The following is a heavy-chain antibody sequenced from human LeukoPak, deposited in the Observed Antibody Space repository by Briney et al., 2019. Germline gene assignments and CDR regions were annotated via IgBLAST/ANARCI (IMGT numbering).Heavy chain of an antibody. D-gene: IGHD6-19*01. CDR2: ISGSGGST. Sequence: GGSLRLSCAASGFTFSSYAMSWVRQAPGKGLEGVSAISGSGGSTYYADSVKGRFTISRDNAKNSLYLQMNSLRAEDTAVYYCARESIAVAGAPFDYWGQGTLVTVSS. CDR3: ARESIAVAGAPFDY. CDR1: GFTFSSYA. V-gene: IGHV3-23*01. J-gene: IGHJ4*02.